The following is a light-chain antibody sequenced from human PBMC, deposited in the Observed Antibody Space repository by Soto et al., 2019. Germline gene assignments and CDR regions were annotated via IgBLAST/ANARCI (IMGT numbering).Light chain of an antibody. V-gene: IGKV2-28*01. CDR3: MQALQTPAT. CDR1: QSLLHSNGYNY. J-gene: IGKJ1*01. Sequence: DIVMTQSPLSLPVTPGEPASISCRSSQSLLHSNGYNYLDWYLQKPGQSPQLLIYLGSNRASGGPGRFSGSWSRTDFSLENRRVEAGGVGVYYCMQALQTPATFGQGTKVEIK. CDR2: LGS.